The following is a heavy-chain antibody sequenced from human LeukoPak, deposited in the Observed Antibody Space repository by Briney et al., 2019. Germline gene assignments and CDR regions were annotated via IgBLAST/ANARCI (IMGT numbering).Heavy chain of an antibody. CDR2: ISAYNGNT. V-gene: IGHV1-18*01. D-gene: IGHD1-14*01. CDR1: GYTFTNFG. J-gene: IGHJ4*02. CDR3: ARDLSMVSTLNYYFDY. Sequence: ASVKVSCKASGYTFTNFGISWVRQAPGQGLEWMGWISAYNGNTNYAQRLQGRVTMTTDTSTSTAYMELRSLRSDDTAVYYCARDLSMVSTLNYYFDYWGQGTLVTVSS.